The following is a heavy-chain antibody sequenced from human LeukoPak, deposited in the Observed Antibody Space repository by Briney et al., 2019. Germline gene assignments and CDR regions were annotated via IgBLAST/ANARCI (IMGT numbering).Heavy chain of an antibody. J-gene: IGHJ6*03. D-gene: IGHD4-11*01. V-gene: IGHV1-46*01. Sequence: ASVKVSCKASGYTFTSYYMHWVRQAPGQGLEWMGIINPSGGSTSYAQKFQGRVTMTRDMSTSTVYMELSSLRSEDTAVYYCARDRRLDYSNYAWHYYYMDVWGKGTTVTVSS. CDR2: INPSGGST. CDR1: GYTFTSYY. CDR3: ARDRRLDYSNYAWHYYYMDV.